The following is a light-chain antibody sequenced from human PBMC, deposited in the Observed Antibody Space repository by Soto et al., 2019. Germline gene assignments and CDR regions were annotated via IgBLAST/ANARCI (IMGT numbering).Light chain of an antibody. CDR2: DTS. Sequence: EIVLTQSPATLSVSPGERATLSCRASQSVSSNLAWYQQKPGQAPRLLIYDTSSRATGFPARFSGSGSGTEFTLTISSLQSEDIAVYYCQQYNSLPPYTFGQGTKVEIK. J-gene: IGKJ2*01. CDR3: QQYNSLPPYT. CDR1: QSVSSN. V-gene: IGKV3-15*01.